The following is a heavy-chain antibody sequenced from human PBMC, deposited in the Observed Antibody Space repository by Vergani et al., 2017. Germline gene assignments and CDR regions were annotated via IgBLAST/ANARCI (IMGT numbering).Heavy chain of an antibody. CDR1: GGSFSGYY. CDR3: ARDRLRYFDWLSKPDAFDI. CDR2: INHSGST. D-gene: IGHD3-9*01. Sequence: QVQLQQWGAGLLKPSETLSLTCAVYGGSFSGYYWSWIRQPPGKGLEWIGEINHSGSTNYNPSLKSRVTISVDTSKNQFSLKLSSVTAADTAVYYCARDRLRYFDWLSKPDAFDIWGQGTMVTVSS. V-gene: IGHV4-34*01. J-gene: IGHJ3*02.